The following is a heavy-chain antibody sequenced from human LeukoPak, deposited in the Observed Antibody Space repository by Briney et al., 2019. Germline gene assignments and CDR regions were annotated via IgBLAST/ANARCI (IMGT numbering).Heavy chain of an antibody. CDR3: AREYYYDEDAGNY. CDR1: GFSFSRSS. D-gene: IGHD3-22*01. V-gene: IGHV3-21*01. Sequence: PGGSLRLSCAASGFSFSRSSMSWVRQAPGKGLEWVSSITASSSYIYYADSVKGRFTISRDNVEKSVYLQMNSLRAEDTAVYYCAREYYYDEDAGNYWGQGTLVTVSS. CDR2: ITASSSYI. J-gene: IGHJ4*02.